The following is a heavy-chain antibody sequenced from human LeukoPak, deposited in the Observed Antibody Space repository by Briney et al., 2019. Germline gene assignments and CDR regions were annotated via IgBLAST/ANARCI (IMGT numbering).Heavy chain of an antibody. CDR2: IKQDGSEK. V-gene: IGHV3-7*01. D-gene: IGHD5-24*01. CDR1: GFTFSIYW. CDR3: ARGLRWLHYFTH. Sequence: GGSLRLSCAASGFTFSIYWMSWVRQAPGKGLEWVANIKQDGSEKYYVDSVKGRFTISRDNAKNSLYLQMNSLRAEDTAVYYCARGLRWLHYFTHWGQGTMVTVSS. J-gene: IGHJ3*01.